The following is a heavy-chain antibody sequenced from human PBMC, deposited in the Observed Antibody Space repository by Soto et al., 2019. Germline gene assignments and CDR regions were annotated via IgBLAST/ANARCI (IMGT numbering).Heavy chain of an antibody. CDR3: ARSSGTYPPSRYYYGLDV. Sequence: ASAKVYCKASAYTFTGYYIYWVRQSPGQGLEWMGRITPNRGGTNPAQKFQARVTMTTDTSTSTAYLDLRSLRSDDTAVYYCARSSGTYPPSRYYYGLDVWGQGTTVTVSS. CDR1: AYTFTGYY. D-gene: IGHD1-26*01. J-gene: IGHJ6*02. V-gene: IGHV1-2*06. CDR2: ITPNRGGT.